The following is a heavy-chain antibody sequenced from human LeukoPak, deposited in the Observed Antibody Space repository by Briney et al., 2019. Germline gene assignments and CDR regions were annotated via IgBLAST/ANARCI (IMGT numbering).Heavy chain of an antibody. V-gene: IGHV3-48*01. Sequence: PGGSLRLSCAASGFAFSSYAMNWVRQAPGKGLEWVSYISTSSRTIFYADSVKGRFTISRDNAKNSLYLQMNSLRAEDTAVYYCARDGLNYTPFDYWGQGTLVTVSS. CDR3: ARDGLNYTPFDY. CDR1: GFAFSSYA. J-gene: IGHJ4*02. D-gene: IGHD3-3*01. CDR2: ISTSSRTI.